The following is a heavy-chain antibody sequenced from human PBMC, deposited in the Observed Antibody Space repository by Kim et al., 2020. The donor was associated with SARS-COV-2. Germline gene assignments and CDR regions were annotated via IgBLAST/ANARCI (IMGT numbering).Heavy chain of an antibody. J-gene: IGHJ5*02. CDR2: ISWNSGSI. CDR1: GFTFDDYA. D-gene: IGHD1-1*01. V-gene: IGHV3-9*01. CDR3: AKDRGYNWNDVQGFNWFDP. Sequence: GGSLRLSCAASGFTFDDYAMHWVRQAPGKGLEWVSGISWNSGSIGYADSVKGRFTISRDNAKNSLYLQMNSLRAEDTALYYCAKDRGYNWNDVQGFNWFDPWGQGTLVTVSS.